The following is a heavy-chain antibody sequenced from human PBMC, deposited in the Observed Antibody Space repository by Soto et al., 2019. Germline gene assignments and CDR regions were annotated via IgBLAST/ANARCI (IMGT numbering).Heavy chain of an antibody. D-gene: IGHD4-4*01. J-gene: IGHJ6*02. CDR3: ARPSPGTVKGDYGMDV. CDR1: GGTFSSYA. CDR2: IIPIFGTA. Sequence: ASVKVSCKASGGTFSSYAISWVRQAPGQGLEWMGGIIPIFGTANYAQKFQGRVTITADESTSTAYMELSSLRSEDTAVYYCARPSPGTVKGDYGMDVWGQGTTVTVSS. V-gene: IGHV1-69*13.